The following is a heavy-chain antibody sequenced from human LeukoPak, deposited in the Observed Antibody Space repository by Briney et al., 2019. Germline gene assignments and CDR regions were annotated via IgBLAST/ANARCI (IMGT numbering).Heavy chain of an antibody. Sequence: TGGSLRLSCAASGFTVSSNHMNWVRQAPGKGLEWVSTIGGGGGVTYYADSVKGRFTISRDYSNNTVSLQMNNLTVDDAAVYYCARGGQQVTQGIDYWGQGALLTVSS. CDR3: ARGGQQVTQGIDY. CDR1: GFTVSSNH. CDR2: IGGGGGVT. J-gene: IGHJ4*02. D-gene: IGHD6-13*01. V-gene: IGHV3-23*01.